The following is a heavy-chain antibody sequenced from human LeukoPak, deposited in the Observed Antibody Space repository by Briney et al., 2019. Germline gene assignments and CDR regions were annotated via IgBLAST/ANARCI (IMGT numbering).Heavy chain of an antibody. CDR1: GGSISSYY. CDR2: IYYSGST. Sequence: NTSETLSLTCTVSGGSISSYYWSWLRQPPGKGLEWLGYIYYSGSTYYNPSLKSRVTISVDTSKNQFSLKLSSVTAADTAVYYCARLVEMATTPDAFDIWGQGTMVTVSS. J-gene: IGHJ3*02. CDR3: ARLVEMATTPDAFDI. D-gene: IGHD5-24*01. V-gene: IGHV4-59*01.